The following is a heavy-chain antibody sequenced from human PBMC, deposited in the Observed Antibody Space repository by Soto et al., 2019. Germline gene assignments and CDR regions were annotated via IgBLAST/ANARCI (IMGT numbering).Heavy chain of an antibody. J-gene: IGHJ6*03. CDR3: ARVSCSSSSCYFSGYYYYLDV. Sequence: GGSLRLSCAASGFTFSSSWMSWVRQAPGKGLEWVANIKQDGSEKYYVDSVKGRSTISRDNAKNSLYLQMNSLRAEDTAVYYCARVSCSSSSCYFSGYYYYLDVWGKGTTVTVSS. D-gene: IGHD2-2*01. CDR1: GFTFSSSW. V-gene: IGHV3-7*01. CDR2: IKQDGSEK.